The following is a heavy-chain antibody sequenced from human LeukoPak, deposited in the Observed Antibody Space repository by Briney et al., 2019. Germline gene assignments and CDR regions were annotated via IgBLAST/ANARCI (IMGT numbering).Heavy chain of an antibody. D-gene: IGHD2-2*01. CDR2: IYYSGSP. J-gene: IGHJ1*01. CDR1: GGSISSSNYY. CDR3: ARDRYCSSTSCSATPRRYFQH. V-gene: IGHV4-39*07. Sequence: SETLSLTCTVSGGSISSSNYYWGWIRQPPGKGLEWIGSIYYSGSPYYNPSLKSRITISVDTSKNQFSLNLNSVTAADTAVYYCARDRYCSSTSCSATPRRYFQHWGQGTLVTVSS.